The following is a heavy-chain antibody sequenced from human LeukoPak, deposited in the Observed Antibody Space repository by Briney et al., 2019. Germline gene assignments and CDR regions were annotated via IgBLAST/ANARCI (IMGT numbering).Heavy chain of an antibody. V-gene: IGHV3-21*01. CDR1: GFTFSSYS. Sequence: GGSLRLSCAASGFTFSSYSMNWVRQAPGKGLEWVSSISSSSNYIYYADSLKARFTISRDNAKNSLYLQMNGLRAEDTAVYYCARPDEQQLVRDAFDIWGQGTMVTVSS. CDR2: ISSSSNYI. D-gene: IGHD6-13*01. J-gene: IGHJ3*02. CDR3: ARPDEQQLVRDAFDI.